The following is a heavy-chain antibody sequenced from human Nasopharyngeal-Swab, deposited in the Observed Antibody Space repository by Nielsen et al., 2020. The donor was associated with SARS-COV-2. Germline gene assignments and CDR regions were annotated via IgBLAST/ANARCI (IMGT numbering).Heavy chain of an antibody. CDR3: ARAYDFWSGSPLYYYYGMDV. D-gene: IGHD3-3*01. Sequence: SETLSLTCTVSGGSISSYYWSWIRQPPGKGLEWIGYIYYSGSTNYNPSLKSRVTISVDTSKNQFSLKLSSLTAADTAVYYCARAYDFWSGSPLYYYYGMDVWGQGTTVTVSS. V-gene: IGHV4-59*01. CDR2: IYYSGST. J-gene: IGHJ6*02. CDR1: GGSISSYY.